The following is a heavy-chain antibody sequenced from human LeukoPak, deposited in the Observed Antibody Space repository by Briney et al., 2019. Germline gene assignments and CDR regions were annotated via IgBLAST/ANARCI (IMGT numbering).Heavy chain of an antibody. D-gene: IGHD3-10*01. J-gene: IGHJ6*04. V-gene: IGHV4-34*01. Sequence: SETLSLTCAVYGGSFSGYYWSWIRQPPGKGLEWIGEINHSGSTNYNPSLKSRVTISVDTSKNQFSLKLSSVTAADTAVYYCARGPRLITMVRSPMDGWGKGTTVTVSS. CDR2: INHSGST. CDR3: ARGPRLITMVRSPMDG. CDR1: GGSFSGYY.